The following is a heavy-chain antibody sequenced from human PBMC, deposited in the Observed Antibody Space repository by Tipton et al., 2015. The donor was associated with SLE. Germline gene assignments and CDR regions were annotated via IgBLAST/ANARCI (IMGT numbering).Heavy chain of an antibody. J-gene: IGHJ5*02. CDR3: ARGWELLTWWFDP. CDR2: VFSGGTT. Sequence: TLSLTCTVSSGSVSTGPYYWSWIRQHPGKGLEWIGYVFSGGTTYYNPSLKGRLSILLDTSKKQLSLKLSSVTSADTAMYYCARGWELLTWWFDPWGQGTLVTVSS. CDR1: SGSVSTGPYY. V-gene: IGHV4-31*03. D-gene: IGHD1-7*01.